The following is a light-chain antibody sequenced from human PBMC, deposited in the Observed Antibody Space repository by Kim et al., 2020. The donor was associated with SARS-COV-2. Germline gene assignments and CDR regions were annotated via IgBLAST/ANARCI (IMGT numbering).Light chain of an antibody. Sequence: ASVGDSVTITCRASQTISNYLNWYQQKAGEVPKLLVHGASTLQSGVPSRFSGGGFGTDFTLTISSLQPDDFATYYCQQSFSSAVTFGGGTKVDIK. J-gene: IGKJ4*01. CDR1: QTISNY. V-gene: IGKV1-39*01. CDR3: QQSFSSAVT. CDR2: GAS.